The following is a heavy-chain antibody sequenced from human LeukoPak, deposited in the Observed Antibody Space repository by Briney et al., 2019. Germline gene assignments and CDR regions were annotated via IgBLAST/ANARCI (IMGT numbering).Heavy chain of an antibody. J-gene: IGHJ4*02. V-gene: IGHV4-59*01. CDR2: IYYSGTT. D-gene: IGHD3-10*01. CDR3: ARDLYGGTGTYCDY. Sequence: PSETLSLTCTGSGGSISNYYWSWIGQPPGKGSEWIGYIYYSGTTTYNPSLRSPVHISVDTSKNQFSLQLSSVPAADTAVYFCARDLYGGTGTYCDYWGQGTLVTVSS. CDR1: GGSISNYY.